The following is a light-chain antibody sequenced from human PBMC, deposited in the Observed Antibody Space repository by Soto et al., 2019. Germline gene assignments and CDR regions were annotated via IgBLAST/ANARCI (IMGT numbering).Light chain of an antibody. Sequence: DIVMTQSPDSLAVSLGERATISCKSSQSVLYSSNNKSYLAWYQQKPGQPPKMLISWASTRESGVPDRFSGSGSGTDFTLTISSLQAEDVAVYYCQQYYSLPVYTFGQGTKLEIK. V-gene: IGKV4-1*01. CDR3: QQYYSLPVYT. J-gene: IGKJ2*01. CDR2: WAS. CDR1: QSVLYSSNNKSY.